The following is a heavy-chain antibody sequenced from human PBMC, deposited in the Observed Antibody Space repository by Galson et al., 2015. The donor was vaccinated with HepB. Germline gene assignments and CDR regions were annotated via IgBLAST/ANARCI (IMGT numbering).Heavy chain of an antibody. J-gene: IGHJ4*02. V-gene: IGHV3-23*01. D-gene: IGHD4-17*01. CDR2: ISGSGGST. CDR3: AKAVTTVTAKRGDY. CDR1: GFTFSSYA. Sequence: LRLSCAASGFTFSSYAMSWVRQAPGKRLEWVSAISGSGGSTYYADSVKGRFTISRDNSKNTLYLQMNSLRAEDTAVYYCAKAVTTVTAKRGDYWGQGTLVTVSS.